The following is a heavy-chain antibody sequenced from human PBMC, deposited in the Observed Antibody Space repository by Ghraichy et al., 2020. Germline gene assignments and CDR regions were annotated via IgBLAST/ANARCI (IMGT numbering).Heavy chain of an antibody. D-gene: IGHD2-2*01. CDR2: ISGNGGST. CDR3: VKGGGRLVAYSFDY. CDR1: GFTFSSYA. J-gene: IGHJ4*02. Sequence: GESLNISCSASGFTFSSYAMHWVRQAPGKGLEYLSAISGNGGSTYYADSVKGRFTISRDNSKNTLYLQMSSLRAEDTAVYYCVKGGGRLVAYSFDYWGLGTLVTVSS. V-gene: IGHV3-64D*06.